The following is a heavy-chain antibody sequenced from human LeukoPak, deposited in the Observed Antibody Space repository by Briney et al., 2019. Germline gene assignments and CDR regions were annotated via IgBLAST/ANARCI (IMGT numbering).Heavy chain of an antibody. CDR3: ARAPPPTNYYDSSGYYRDYFDY. J-gene: IGHJ4*02. D-gene: IGHD3-22*01. CDR2: INSDGSST. CDR1: GFTFSSYW. Sequence: PGGSLRLSCAASGFTFSSYWMHWVRHAPGKGLVWVSRINSDGSSTSYADSVKGRLTISRDNAKNTLYLQMNSLRAEDTAVYYCARAPPPTNYYDSSGYYRDYFDYWGQGTLVTVSS. V-gene: IGHV3-74*01.